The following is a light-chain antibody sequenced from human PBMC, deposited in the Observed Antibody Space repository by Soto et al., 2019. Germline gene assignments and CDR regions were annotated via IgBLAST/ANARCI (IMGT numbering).Light chain of an antibody. V-gene: IGLV1-44*01. J-gene: IGLJ1*01. CDR1: SSNIGSNT. CDR2: SNN. CDR3: AAWDDSLNGDYV. Sequence: QSVLTQPPSASGTPGQRVTISCSGSSSNIGSNTVNWYQQLPGTAPKLLIYSNNQRPSGVPDRFSGSKSGTSASLAISGLQSEDEADYYCAAWDDSLNGDYVRGTGTRSPT.